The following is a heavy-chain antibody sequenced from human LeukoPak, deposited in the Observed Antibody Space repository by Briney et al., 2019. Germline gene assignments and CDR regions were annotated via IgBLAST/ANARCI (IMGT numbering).Heavy chain of an antibody. D-gene: IGHD6-19*01. Sequence: GGSLRLSCAASGFTFSSYGMHWVRQAPGKGLEWVAVISYDGSNKYYADSVKGRFTISRDNSKNTLYLQMNSLRAEDTAVYHCAKDMMAVAGNQDYWGQGTLVTVSS. CDR2: ISYDGSNK. CDR3: AKDMMAVAGNQDY. J-gene: IGHJ4*02. V-gene: IGHV3-30*18. CDR1: GFTFSSYG.